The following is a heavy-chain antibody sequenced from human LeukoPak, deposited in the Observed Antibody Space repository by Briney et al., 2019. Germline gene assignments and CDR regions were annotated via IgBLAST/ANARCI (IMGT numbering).Heavy chain of an antibody. CDR1: GYTFTSYG. J-gene: IGHJ5*02. CDR2: ISAYNGNT. D-gene: IGHD1-26*01. V-gene: IGHV1-18*01. Sequence: ASVKVSCKASGYTFTSYGVSWVRQAPGQGLEWMGWISAYNGNTNYAQKLQGRVTMTRDMSTSTDYMELSSLRSEDTAIYYCARDNSVGDNAWWFDPWGQGTLVTVSS. CDR3: ARDNSVGDNAWWFDP.